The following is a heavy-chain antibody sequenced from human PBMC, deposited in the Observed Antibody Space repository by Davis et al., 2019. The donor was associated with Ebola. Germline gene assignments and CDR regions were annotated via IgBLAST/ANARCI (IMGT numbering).Heavy chain of an antibody. Sequence: SVKVSCKASGGTFSSYAISWVRQAPGQGLEWMGGIIPIFGTANYAQKFQGRVTITADESTSTAYMELSSLRSEDTAVYYCASGITGIRFARFDPWGQGTLVTVSS. D-gene: IGHD1-20*01. V-gene: IGHV1-69*13. J-gene: IGHJ5*02. CDR1: GGTFSSYA. CDR2: IIPIFGTA. CDR3: ASGITGIRFARFDP.